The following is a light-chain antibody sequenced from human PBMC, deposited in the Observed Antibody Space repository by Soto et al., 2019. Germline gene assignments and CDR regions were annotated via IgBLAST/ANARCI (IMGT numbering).Light chain of an antibody. CDR3: GTWDASLSAGV. CDR2: NDD. J-gene: IGLJ2*01. V-gene: IGLV1-51*01. CDR1: SSNIETNP. Sequence: QSVLTQPPSVSAAPGQKVTISCSGSSSNIETNPVSWYRHLPGTVPKLLIHNDDKRTSGIPDLFSGSKSGTSATLGITGLQTWDEADYYCGTWDASLSAGVFGGGTKVTVL.